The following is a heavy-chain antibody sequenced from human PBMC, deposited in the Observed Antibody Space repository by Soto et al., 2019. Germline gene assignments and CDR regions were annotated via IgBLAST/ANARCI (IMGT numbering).Heavy chain of an antibody. CDR3: ARSPQTSLWLRGSNWFDP. J-gene: IGHJ5*02. CDR1: GYTFTSYY. Sequence: QVQLVQSGAEVKKPGASVKVSCKASGYTFTSYYMHWVQQAPGQGLEWMGIINPSGGSTSYAQKFQGRVTMTRDTSTSTVYMELSSLRSEDTAVYYCARSPQTSLWLRGSNWFDPWGQGTLVTVSS. V-gene: IGHV1-46*01. CDR2: INPSGGST. D-gene: IGHD2-21*01.